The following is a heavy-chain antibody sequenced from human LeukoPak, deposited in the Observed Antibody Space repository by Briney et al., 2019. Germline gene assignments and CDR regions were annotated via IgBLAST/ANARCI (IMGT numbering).Heavy chain of an antibody. J-gene: IGHJ3*02. CDR2: IYPGDSDT. D-gene: IGHD3-10*01. V-gene: IGHV5-51*01. Sequence: PGESLKISCKGSGYSFTSYWIGWVRQMPRKGLEWMGIIYPGDSDTGYSPSFQGQVTISADKSISTAYLQWSSLKASDSAMYYCATNTMFRGIHAFDIWGQGTMVTVSS. CDR1: GYSFTSYW. CDR3: ATNTMFRGIHAFDI.